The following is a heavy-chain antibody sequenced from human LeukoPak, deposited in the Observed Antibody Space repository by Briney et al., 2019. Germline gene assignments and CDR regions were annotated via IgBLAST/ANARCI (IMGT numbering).Heavy chain of an antibody. V-gene: IGHV3-23*01. J-gene: IGHJ4*02. D-gene: IGHD6-19*01. CDR1: GFTFISYA. Sequence: PGGSLRLSCAASGFTFISYAMSRVRQAPGKGLEWVAAISGSGGSTYYADSVKGRFTISRDNSKNTLYLQMNSLRAEDTAVYYCATRAVAGRPLDYWGQGTLVTVSS. CDR2: ISGSGGST. CDR3: ATRAVAGRPLDY.